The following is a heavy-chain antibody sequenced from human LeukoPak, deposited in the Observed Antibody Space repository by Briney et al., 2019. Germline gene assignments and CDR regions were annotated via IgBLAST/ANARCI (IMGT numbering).Heavy chain of an antibody. CDR3: ARGTSGWYGRDDAFDI. D-gene: IGHD6-19*01. J-gene: IGHJ3*02. CDR2: IIPIFGTA. Sequence: ASVKVSCKASGGTFSSYAISWVRQAPGQGLEWMGRIIPIFGTANYAQKFQGRVTITTDESTSTAYMELSSLRSEDTAVYYRARGTSGWYGRDDAFDIWGQGTMVTVSS. CDR1: GGTFSSYA. V-gene: IGHV1-69*05.